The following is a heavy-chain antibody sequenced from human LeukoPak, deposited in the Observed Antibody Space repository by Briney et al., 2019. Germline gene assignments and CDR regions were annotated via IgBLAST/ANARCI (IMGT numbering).Heavy chain of an antibody. V-gene: IGHV4-61*02. D-gene: IGHD3-16*01. CDR2: IYTSGST. J-gene: IGHJ4*02. Sequence: PSETLSLTCTVSGGSISSGSYYWSWIRQPAGKGLKWIGRIYTSGSTNYNPSLKSRVTISVDTSKNQFSLKLSSVTAADTAVYYCAREVYDYVWGSYLDYFDYWGQGTLVTVST. CDR1: GGSISSGSYY. CDR3: AREVYDYVWGSYLDYFDY.